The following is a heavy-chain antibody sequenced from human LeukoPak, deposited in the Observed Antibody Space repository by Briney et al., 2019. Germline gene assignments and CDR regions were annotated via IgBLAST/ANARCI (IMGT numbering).Heavy chain of an antibody. CDR2: ISAYNGNT. CDR1: GYTFTGYY. Sequence: GASVKVSCKASGYTFTGYYMHWVRQAPGQGLEWMGWISAYNGNTNYAQKLQGRVTVTTDTSTSTAYMELRSLRSDDTAVYYCASLPGTAAGTFYYYGMDVWGQGTTVTVSS. J-gene: IGHJ6*02. D-gene: IGHD6-13*01. CDR3: ASLPGTAAGTFYYYGMDV. V-gene: IGHV1-18*04.